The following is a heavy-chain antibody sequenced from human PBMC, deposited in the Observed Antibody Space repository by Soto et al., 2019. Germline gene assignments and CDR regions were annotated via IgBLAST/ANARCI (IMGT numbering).Heavy chain of an antibody. D-gene: IGHD2-15*01. Sequence: GASVKVSCKASGGTFSSYAISWLRQSPGQGLEWMGGIIPIFGTANYAQKFQGRVTITADESTSTVYMELSSLRSDDTAIYYCAREENCSGGTCYSEYFHRWGQGTLVTVSS. V-gene: IGHV1-69*13. CDR1: GGTFSSYA. J-gene: IGHJ1*01. CDR2: IIPIFGTA. CDR3: AREENCSGGTCYSEYFHR.